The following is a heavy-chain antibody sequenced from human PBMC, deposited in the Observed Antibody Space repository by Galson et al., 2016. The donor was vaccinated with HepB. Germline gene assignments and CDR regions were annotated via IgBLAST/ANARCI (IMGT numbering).Heavy chain of an antibody. Sequence: RLSXXASXXXFSIHXXXWVXXAPGKGLEXXXAFGGSVXNPLYAHSVKGRFTISRDISNNTLYLHMHRLRAEDTAVYYCAKGNVRXNSGYPIXNAFEYWGXXXQVXXSS. J-gene: IGHJ4*02. CDR1: XXXFSIHX. D-gene: IGHD3-22*01. CDR2: FGGSVXNP. CDR3: AKGNVRXNSGYPIXNAFEY. V-gene: IGHV3-23*01.